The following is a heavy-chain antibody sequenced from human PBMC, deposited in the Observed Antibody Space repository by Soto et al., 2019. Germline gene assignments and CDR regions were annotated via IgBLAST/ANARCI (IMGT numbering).Heavy chain of an antibody. J-gene: IGHJ6*02. CDR1: GFSFSSYG. CDR3: ARDGSKALRMDV. Sequence: GGSLRLSCAASGFSFSSYGMHWVRQAPGMGLDWVALIWYDGSNQYYADSVMRLFTISRDNSKNTLFLQMNSMRAEDTAVYYCARDGSKALRMDVWGQGTTVTVSS. CDR2: IWYDGSNQ. D-gene: IGHD1-26*01. V-gene: IGHV3-33*01.